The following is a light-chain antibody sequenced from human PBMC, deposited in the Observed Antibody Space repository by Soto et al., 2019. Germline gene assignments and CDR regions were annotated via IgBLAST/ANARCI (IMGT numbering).Light chain of an antibody. V-gene: IGKV1-9*01. CDR3: QQLNNYPIT. Sequence: DIRLTQSPSFLSASVGDRVTITCRASQGIGNNLAWYQGKPGKAPKLLIYTGSTLQSGVPSRFSGSGSGTEFSLTISSLQAEDFATFYCQQLNNYPITFGQGTRLETK. CDR1: QGIGNN. CDR2: TGS. J-gene: IGKJ5*01.